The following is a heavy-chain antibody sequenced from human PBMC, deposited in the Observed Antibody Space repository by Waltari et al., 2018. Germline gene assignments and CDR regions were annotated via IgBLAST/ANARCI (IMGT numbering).Heavy chain of an antibody. CDR1: GGTFSSYA. D-gene: IGHD2-15*01. Sequence: QVQLVQSGAEVKKPGSSVKVSCKASGGTFSSYAISWVRQAPGQGLEWRGGIIPIFGTANYAQKFQGRVTITADESTSTAYMELSSLRSEDTAVYYCARGYCSGGSCFESSYYYYYYMDVWGKGTTVTVSS. V-gene: IGHV1-69*01. J-gene: IGHJ6*03. CDR2: IIPIFGTA. CDR3: ARGYCSGGSCFESSYYYYYYMDV.